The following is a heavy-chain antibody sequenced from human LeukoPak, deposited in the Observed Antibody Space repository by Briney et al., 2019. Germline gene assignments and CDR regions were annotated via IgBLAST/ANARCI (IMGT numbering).Heavy chain of an antibody. CDR1: GFTFRSHA. V-gene: IGHV3-64*04. CDR3: VRGDLRLPRSTPDC. J-gene: IGHJ4*02. CDR2: IYENGGTT. D-gene: IGHD5/OR15-5a*01. Sequence: GGSLRLSCVGSGFTFRSHAMSWVRQAPEKGLEFVSGIYENGGTTYYADSVKGRFTISRDNAMNTLYLQMNSLRGEDTAVYYCVRGDLRLPRSTPDCWGQGTLVTVSS.